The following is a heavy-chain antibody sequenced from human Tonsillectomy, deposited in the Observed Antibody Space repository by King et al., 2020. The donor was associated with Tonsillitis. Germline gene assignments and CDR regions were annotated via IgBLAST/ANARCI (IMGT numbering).Heavy chain of an antibody. J-gene: IGHJ6*02. Sequence: GQLVQSGAEVKKPGASVKVSCKASGYTFTNYDINWVRQATGQGLEWMGWMNPNSGNTGYAQKFQGRVTMTRNTSISTAYMELSSLRSEDTAVYYCARVTPQGGGGYYYYGMDVWGQGTTVTVSS. D-gene: IGHD2-15*01. CDR3: ARVTPQGGGGYYYYGMDV. CDR2: MNPNSGNT. V-gene: IGHV1-8*01. CDR1: GYTFTNYD.